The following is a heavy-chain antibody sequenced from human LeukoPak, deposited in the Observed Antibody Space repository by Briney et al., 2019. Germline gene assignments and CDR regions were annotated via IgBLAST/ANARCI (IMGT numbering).Heavy chain of an antibody. V-gene: IGHV4-31*03. J-gene: IGHJ5*02. Sequence: PSETLSLTCTVSGGSISSDGYYWSWIRHYPGKGLEWIGYIYYNGSTYYNPSLKSRVTISVDTSKNQFSLKLSSVTAADTAVYYCASRWGYCSGGSCNSYSWFDPWGQGTLVTVSS. CDR3: ASRWGYCSGGSCNSYSWFDP. CDR1: GGSISSDGYY. CDR2: IYYNGST. D-gene: IGHD2-15*01.